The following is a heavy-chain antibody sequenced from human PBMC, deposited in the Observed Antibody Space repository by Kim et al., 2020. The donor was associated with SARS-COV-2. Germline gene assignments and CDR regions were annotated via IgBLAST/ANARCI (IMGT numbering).Heavy chain of an antibody. V-gene: IGHV3-7*01. D-gene: IGHD3-22*01. CDR1: GFTFSSYW. Sequence: GGSLRLSCAASGFTFSSYWMSWVRQAPGKGLEWVANIKQDGSEKYYVDSVKGRFTISRDNAKNSLYLQMNSLRAEDTAVYYCARDRAKGPSYYYDSSGFGYWGQGTLVTVSS. CDR3: ARDRAKGPSYYYDSSGFGY. J-gene: IGHJ4*02. CDR2: IKQDGSEK.